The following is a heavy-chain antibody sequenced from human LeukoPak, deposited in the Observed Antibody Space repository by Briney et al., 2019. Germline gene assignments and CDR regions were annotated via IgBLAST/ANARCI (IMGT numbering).Heavy chain of an antibody. J-gene: IGHJ6*02. CDR1: GYTFTGYY. D-gene: IGHD5-18*01. V-gene: IGHV1-2*02. CDR2: INPNSGGT. Sequence: ASVKVSCKASGYTFTGYYAHWVRQAPGQGLEWMGWINPNSGGTNYAQKFQGRVTMTRDTSISTAYMELSRLRSDDTAVYYCAREPSYGYYGMDVWGQGTTVTVPS. CDR3: AREPSYGYYGMDV.